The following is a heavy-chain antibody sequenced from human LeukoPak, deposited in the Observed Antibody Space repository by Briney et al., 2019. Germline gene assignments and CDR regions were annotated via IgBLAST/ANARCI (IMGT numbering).Heavy chain of an antibody. CDR3: ANEAARQGY. V-gene: IGHV3-23*01. D-gene: IGHD6-6*01. Sequence: GESLSLSCAASGFTFNNYAMSWVRQAPGKGLEWVSAIFSSTGSTYYADSVKGRFTISRDNSKNTLYLQMNSLRAEDTAVYYCANEAARQGYWGQGTLVTVSS. CDR1: GFTFNNYA. CDR2: IFSSTGST. J-gene: IGHJ4*02.